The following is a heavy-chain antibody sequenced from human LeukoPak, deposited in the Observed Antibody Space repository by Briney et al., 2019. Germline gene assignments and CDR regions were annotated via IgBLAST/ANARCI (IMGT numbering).Heavy chain of an antibody. CDR3: ARARVPGELNY. D-gene: IGHD3-10*01. V-gene: IGHV3-23*01. CDR1: GXTFSSYA. CDR2: ISGSGGST. J-gene: IGHJ4*02. Sequence: PGGSLRLSCAASGXTFSSYAMSWVRQAPGKGLEWVSAISGSGGSTYSADSVKGRFTISRDNAKNSLYLQMNSLRAEDTAVYYCARARVPGELNYWGQGTLVTVSS.